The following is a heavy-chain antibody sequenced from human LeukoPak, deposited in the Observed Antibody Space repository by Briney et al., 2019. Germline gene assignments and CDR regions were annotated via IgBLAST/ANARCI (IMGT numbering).Heavy chain of an antibody. D-gene: IGHD1-26*01. CDR3: ARVGHILGAKLDY. CDR1: GFTFSSYA. J-gene: IGHJ4*02. Sequence: PGGSLRLSCAASGFTFSSYAIHWVRQAPGKGLEWVAGVSYDGTDKYYADSVKGRFSISRDNSKNTLFLQMNSVKPEDTAVFYCARVGHILGAKLDYWGQGTLVTVSS. V-gene: IGHV3-30*04. CDR2: VSYDGTDK.